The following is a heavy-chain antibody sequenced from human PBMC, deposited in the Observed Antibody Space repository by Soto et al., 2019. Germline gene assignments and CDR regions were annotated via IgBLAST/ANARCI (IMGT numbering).Heavy chain of an antibody. Sequence: VQLVESGGGVVQPGRSLRLSCAASGFTFSSYGMHWVRQAPGKGLEWVAVISYDGSNKYYADSVKGRFTISRDNSKNTLYLQMNSLRAEDTAVYYCAANYYGSGPAAYWGQGTLVTVSS. V-gene: IGHV3-30*03. J-gene: IGHJ4*02. CDR3: AANYYGSGPAAY. CDR1: GFTFSSYG. CDR2: ISYDGSNK. D-gene: IGHD3-10*01.